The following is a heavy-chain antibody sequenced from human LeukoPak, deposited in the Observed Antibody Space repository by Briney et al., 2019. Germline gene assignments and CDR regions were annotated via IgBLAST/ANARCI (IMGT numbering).Heavy chain of an antibody. CDR3: AKGRDVYNFFDY. CDR2: IRYDGSNK. V-gene: IGHV3-30*02. Sequence: GGSLRLSCAASGFTFSSYGMHWVRQAPGKGLEWVAFIRYDGSNKYYADSVKGRFTISRDNSKNTLYLQMNSLRPEDTAVYYCAKGRDVYNFFDYWGQGTLVTVSS. J-gene: IGHJ4*02. CDR1: GFTFSSYG. D-gene: IGHD5-24*01.